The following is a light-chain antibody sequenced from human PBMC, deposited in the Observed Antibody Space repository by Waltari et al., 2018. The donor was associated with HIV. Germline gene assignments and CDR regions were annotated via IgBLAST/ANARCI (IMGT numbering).Light chain of an antibody. V-gene: IGLV2-23*02. Sequence: QSALTQPASVSGSPGQSFPISCAGGSHDVGVYKYVSWYQQYQGKVPKVVIYDVTERPSGVSNRFSGSKSGNTASLTISGLQAEDEADYYCCSFAGTNTWVFGGGTRLTV. CDR1: SHDVGVYKY. CDR3: CSFAGTNTWV. J-gene: IGLJ3*02. CDR2: DVT.